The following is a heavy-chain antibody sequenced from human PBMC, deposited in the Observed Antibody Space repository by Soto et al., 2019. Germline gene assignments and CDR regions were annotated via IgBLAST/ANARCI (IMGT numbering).Heavy chain of an antibody. Sequence: KASETLSLTCTVSGGSISSGGYYWSWIRQHPGKGLEWIGYIYYSGSTYYNPSLKSRVTISVDTSKNQFSLKLSSVTAADTAVYYCARAQDYYDSSGYYYYGMDVWGQGTTVTVSS. D-gene: IGHD3-22*01. J-gene: IGHJ6*02. CDR2: IYYSGST. CDR3: ARAQDYYDSSGYYYYGMDV. CDR1: GGSISSGGYY. V-gene: IGHV4-31*03.